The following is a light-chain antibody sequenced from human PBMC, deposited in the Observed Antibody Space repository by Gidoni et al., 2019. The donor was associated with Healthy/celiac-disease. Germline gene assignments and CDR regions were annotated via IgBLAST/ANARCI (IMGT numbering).Light chain of an antibody. V-gene: IGLV2-11*01. CDR1: SSDVGGYNY. J-gene: IGLJ1*01. Sequence: QSALTQPRSVSGSPGQSVTISCTGTSSDVGGYNYVSWYQQHPCKAPKLMIYDVSKRPSGVPDRFSGSKSGNTASLTISGLQAEDEAEYYCCSYAGSFYVFGTGTKVTVL. CDR2: DVS. CDR3: CSYAGSFYV.